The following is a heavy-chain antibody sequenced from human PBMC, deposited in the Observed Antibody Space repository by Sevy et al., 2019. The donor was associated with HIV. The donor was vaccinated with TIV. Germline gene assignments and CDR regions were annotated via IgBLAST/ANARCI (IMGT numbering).Heavy chain of an antibody. J-gene: IGHJ6*02. D-gene: IGHD3-9*01. Sequence: GGSLRLSCVVSGISFTTSGMHWVRQAPGKGLEWVALISYHGRDKFYAESVKGRSTISRDNSKNMLYLQINSLRAEDTAVYYCAKDFTGYNGMDVWGQGTMVTVSS. CDR1: GISFTTSG. CDR3: AKDFTGYNGMDV. V-gene: IGHV3-30*18. CDR2: ISYHGRDK.